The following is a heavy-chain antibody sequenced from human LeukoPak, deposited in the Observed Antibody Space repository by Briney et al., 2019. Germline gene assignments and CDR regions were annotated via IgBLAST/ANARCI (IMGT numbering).Heavy chain of an antibody. CDR3: AREAYGSGRGRYYYYYYGMDV. CDR2: ISAYNGNT. V-gene: IGHV1-18*01. J-gene: IGHJ6*02. D-gene: IGHD3-10*01. CDR1: GYTFTSYG. Sequence: ASVKVSRKASGYTFTSYGISWVRQAPGQGLEWMGWISAYNGNTNYAQKLQGRVTMTTDTSTSTAYMELRSLRSDDTAVYYCAREAYGSGRGRYYYYYYGMDVWGQGTTVTVSS.